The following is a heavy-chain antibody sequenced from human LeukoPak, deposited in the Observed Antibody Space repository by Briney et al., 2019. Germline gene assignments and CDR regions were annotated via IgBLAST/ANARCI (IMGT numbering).Heavy chain of an antibody. D-gene: IGHD4-17*01. CDR3: ARGHYGRDY. CDR2: IKPDGNEK. CDR1: GFTFSIHW. Sequence: GGSLRLSCAVSGFTFSIHWMTGVRQAPGKGLEWVANIKPDGNEKYYVDSVKGRFTVSRDNAKNSLYLQMNSLRAEDTAVYYCARGHYGRDYWGQGTLVTVSS. V-gene: IGHV3-7*04. J-gene: IGHJ4*02.